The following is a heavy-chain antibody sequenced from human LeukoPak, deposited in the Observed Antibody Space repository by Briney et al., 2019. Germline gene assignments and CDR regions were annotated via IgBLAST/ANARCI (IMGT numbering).Heavy chain of an antibody. J-gene: IGHJ3*02. Sequence: SVKVSCKASGGTFSSYAISWVRQAPGQGLEWMGGIIPIFGTANYAQKFQGRVTITADESTSTAYMELSSLRSEDAAVYYCARDRDYDSSGYSNAFDIWGQGTMVTVSS. V-gene: IGHV1-69*13. D-gene: IGHD3-22*01. CDR3: ARDRDYDSSGYSNAFDI. CDR1: GGTFSSYA. CDR2: IIPIFGTA.